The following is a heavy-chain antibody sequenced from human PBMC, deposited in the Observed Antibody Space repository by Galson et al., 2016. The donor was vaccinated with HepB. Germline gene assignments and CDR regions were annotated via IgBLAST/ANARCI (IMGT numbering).Heavy chain of an antibody. CDR2: IYPGDSDT. V-gene: IGHV5-51*01. J-gene: IGHJ6*02. Sequence: QSGAEVKKPGESLKISCKASGYSFSNSWIGWVRQMPGKGLEWMGIIYPGDSDTIYSPSFRGQVTISADKSISTAYLQWSSLKASDTAMYYCAKLPQPHYYYGVDVWGHGTTVTVSS. CDR3: AKLPQPHYYYGVDV. CDR1: GYSFSNSW.